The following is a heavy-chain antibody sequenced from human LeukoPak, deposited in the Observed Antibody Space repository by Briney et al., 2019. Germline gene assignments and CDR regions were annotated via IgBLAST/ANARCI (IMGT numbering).Heavy chain of an antibody. J-gene: IGHJ4*02. D-gene: IGHD5-18*01. CDR2: ISSTGDST. CDR3: AKGHQVTFFDY. Sequence: PGGSLRLSCAASGFTFSSYAMSWVRQTRAKGLEWVSTISSTGDSTYHADSVKGRFTISRDNSKNTLYLQMNSLRAEDTAVYYCAKGHQVTFFDYWGQGTLVTVSS. CDR1: GFTFSSYA. V-gene: IGHV3-23*01.